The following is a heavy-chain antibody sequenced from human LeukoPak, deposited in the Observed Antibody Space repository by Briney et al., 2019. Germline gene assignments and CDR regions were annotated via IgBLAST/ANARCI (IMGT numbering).Heavy chain of an antibody. D-gene: IGHD3-22*01. CDR2: IYYSGST. V-gene: IGHV4-31*03. CDR1: GGSISSGGYY. Sequence: PSETLSLTCTVSGGSISSGGYYWSWIRQHPGKGLEWIGYIYYSGSTYYNPSLKSRVTISVDTSKNQFSLKLSSVTAADTAVYYCARVVTMIVAGGWFDPWGQGTLVTVSS. J-gene: IGHJ5*02. CDR3: ARVVTMIVAGGWFDP.